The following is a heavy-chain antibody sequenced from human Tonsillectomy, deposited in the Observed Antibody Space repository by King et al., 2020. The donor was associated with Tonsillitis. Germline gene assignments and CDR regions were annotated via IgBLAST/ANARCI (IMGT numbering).Heavy chain of an antibody. J-gene: IGHJ3*02. CDR2: LSWNGGSL. CDR3: AKALWFGESDACDI. CDR1: VFIFYQYS. D-gene: IGHD3-10*01. V-gene: IGHV3-9*01. Sequence: VQLVESGGGVVQPGRSLRLSCTATVFIFYQYSLNWVRQAPGPGLVVGSGLSWNGGSLNYSDSVRGRFTISRDNANHSLYLQMNNLRPEDTAFYYCAKALWFGESDACDIWGQGTMVTVSS.